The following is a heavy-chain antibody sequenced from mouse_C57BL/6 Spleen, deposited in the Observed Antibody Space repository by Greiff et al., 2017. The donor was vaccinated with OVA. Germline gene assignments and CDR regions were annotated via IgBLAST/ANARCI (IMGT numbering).Heavy chain of an antibody. CDR3: ARQGYYGSSPYWYFDV. D-gene: IGHD1-1*01. Sequence: EVKLVESGGDLVKPGGSLKLSCAASGFTFSSYGMSWVRQTPDKRLEWVATISSGGSYTYYPDSVKGRFTISRDNAKNTLYLQMSSLKSEDTAMYYCARQGYYGSSPYWYFDVWGTGTTVTVSS. CDR2: ISSGGSYT. V-gene: IGHV5-6*01. J-gene: IGHJ1*03. CDR1: GFTFSSYG.